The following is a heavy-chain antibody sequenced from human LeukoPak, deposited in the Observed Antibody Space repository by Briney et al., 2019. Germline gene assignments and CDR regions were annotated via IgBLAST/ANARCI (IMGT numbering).Heavy chain of an antibody. D-gene: IGHD6-13*01. V-gene: IGHV3-9*01. CDR1: GFTFDDYA. Sequence: GRSLRLSCAASGFTFDDYAMHWVRQAPGKGLEWVSGISWNSGSIGYADSVKGRFTISRDNAKNSLYLQMNSLRAEDTALYYCAKVPARRSSWYGGIFDYWGQGTLVTVSS. J-gene: IGHJ4*02. CDR3: AKVPARRSSWYGGIFDY. CDR2: ISWNSGSI.